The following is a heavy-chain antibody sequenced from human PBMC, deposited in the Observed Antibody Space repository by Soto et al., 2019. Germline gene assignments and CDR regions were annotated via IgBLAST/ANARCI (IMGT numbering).Heavy chain of an antibody. Sequence: GGSLRLSCAASGFTFSSYWMSWVRQAPGKGLEWVANIKQDGSEKYYVDSVKGRFTISRDNAKNSLYLQMNSLRAEDTAVYYCARARIAAAGTVWFDPWGQGTLVTVSS. D-gene: IGHD6-13*01. CDR3: ARARIAAAGTVWFDP. V-gene: IGHV3-7*01. J-gene: IGHJ5*02. CDR2: IKQDGSEK. CDR1: GFTFSSYW.